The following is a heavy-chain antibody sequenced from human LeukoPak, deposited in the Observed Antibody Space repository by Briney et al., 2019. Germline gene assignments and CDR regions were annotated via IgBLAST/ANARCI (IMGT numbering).Heavy chain of an antibody. CDR1: GFTFSSYA. Sequence: GGSLRLSCAASGFTFSSYAMSWVRQAPGKGLEWVSVISGSGGSTYYADSVKGRFTISRDNAKNSLYLQMNSLRAEDTALYYCARDIRIARWAFDIWGQGTMVTVSS. CDR2: ISGSGGST. CDR3: ARDIRIARWAFDI. J-gene: IGHJ3*02. D-gene: IGHD2-15*01. V-gene: IGHV3-23*01.